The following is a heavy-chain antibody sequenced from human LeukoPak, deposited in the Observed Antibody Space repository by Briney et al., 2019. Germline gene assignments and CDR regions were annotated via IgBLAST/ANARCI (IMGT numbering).Heavy chain of an antibody. CDR3: ARDGTAAGLYFDL. D-gene: IGHD6-13*01. CDR1: GFTFTSYW. V-gene: IGHV3-7*01. J-gene: IGHJ4*01. Sequence: GGSLRLSCAVSGFTFTSYWMNWVRQTPGKGLEWVASIRQDGSEKSYVDSVTGRFTISRDNTKNSLYLQINSLRAEDTAVYYCARDGTAAGLYFDLWGQGTLVTVSS. CDR2: IRQDGSEK.